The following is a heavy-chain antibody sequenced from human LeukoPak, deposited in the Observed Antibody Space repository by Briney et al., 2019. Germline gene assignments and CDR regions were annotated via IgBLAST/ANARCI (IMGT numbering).Heavy chain of an antibody. D-gene: IGHD6-19*01. CDR3: ARSPHNSAWYEKWFDP. J-gene: IGHJ5*02. Sequence: SEALSLTCTVSGGSISTYYWSWIRQSPGKGLEWIADISASGGTNYNPSLESRATVSIDSSKNQFSLTLSSVTAADTAVFYCARSPHNSAWYEKWFDPWGQGTLVTVSS. V-gene: IGHV4-4*08. CDR1: GGSISTYY. CDR2: ISASGGT.